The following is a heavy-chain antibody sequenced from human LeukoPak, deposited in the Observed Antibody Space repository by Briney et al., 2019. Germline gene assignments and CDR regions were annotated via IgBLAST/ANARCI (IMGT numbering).Heavy chain of an antibody. D-gene: IGHD6-13*01. CDR2: LYHSGGT. CDR1: GGSISSSTNW. CDR3: ARGRSSWQRVYYYYMDV. Sequence: SETLSLTCAVSGGSISSSTNWWSWVRQPPGKGLEWIAELYHSGGTNYNPSLKSRITISVDTSKNQFSLKLSSVTAADTAVYYCARGRSSWQRVYYYYMDVWGKGTTVTISS. J-gene: IGHJ6*03. V-gene: IGHV4-4*02.